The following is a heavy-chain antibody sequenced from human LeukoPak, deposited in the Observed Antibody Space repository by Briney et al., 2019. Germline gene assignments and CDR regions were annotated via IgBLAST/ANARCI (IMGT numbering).Heavy chain of an antibody. Sequence: SETLSLTCAVYGGSFSGYYWSWIRQPPGKGVEWIGEMNDRGRTNYNPSLKSPVTISVDTSKNQFSLKLSSVTAADTAVYYCARTPYYYGSGRRKYYFDYWGQGTLVTVSS. J-gene: IGHJ4*02. D-gene: IGHD3-10*01. CDR1: GGSFSGYY. CDR3: ARTPYYYGSGRRKYYFDY. CDR2: MNDRGRT. V-gene: IGHV4-34*01.